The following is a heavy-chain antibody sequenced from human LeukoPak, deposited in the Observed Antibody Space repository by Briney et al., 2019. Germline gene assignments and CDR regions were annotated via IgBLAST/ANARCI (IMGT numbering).Heavy chain of an antibody. Sequence: GGSLRLSCTASGITFNTYWMNWVRQAPGKGLEWVANVKQDGSEKYYVDSVRGRFTISRDNAKNSVYLQMNSLRVEDTAVYYCAKEGRSLQTYWGQGTLVTVSS. CDR2: VKQDGSEK. V-gene: IGHV3-7*03. D-gene: IGHD5-24*01. CDR1: GITFNTYW. J-gene: IGHJ4*02. CDR3: AKEGRSLQTY.